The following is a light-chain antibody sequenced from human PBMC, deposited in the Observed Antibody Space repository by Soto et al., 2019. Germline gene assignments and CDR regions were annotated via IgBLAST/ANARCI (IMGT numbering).Light chain of an antibody. CDR3: SSYVGSKV. CDR2: AVS. V-gene: IGLV2-8*01. CDR1: SSDIGAYNY. J-gene: IGLJ3*02. Sequence: QSAPTQPPSASGSPGQSVTISCTGTSSDIGAYNYVSWYQQHPGKAPKLMIYAVSKRPSGVPDRFSGSKSGNTASLTVSGLQPEDEADYYCSSYVGSKVFGGGTKLTVL.